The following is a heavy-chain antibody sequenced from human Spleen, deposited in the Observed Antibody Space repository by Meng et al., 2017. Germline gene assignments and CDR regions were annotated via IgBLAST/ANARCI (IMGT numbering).Heavy chain of an antibody. CDR2: IKQDGSEK. Sequence: GESLKISCAASGFTFSSYAMHWVRQAPGKGLEWVANIKQDGSEKNYVDSVKGRFTISRDNAKNALYLQMNSLRAEDTAVYFCAREGVSYYYDSSGYYLDYWGQGTLVTVSS. CDR3: AREGVSYYYDSSGYYLDY. CDR1: GFTFSSYA. V-gene: IGHV3-7*01. J-gene: IGHJ4*02. D-gene: IGHD3-22*01.